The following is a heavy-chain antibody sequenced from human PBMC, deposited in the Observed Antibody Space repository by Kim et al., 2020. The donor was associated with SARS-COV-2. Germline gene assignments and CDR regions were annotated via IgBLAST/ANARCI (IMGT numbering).Heavy chain of an antibody. Sequence: ASVKVSCKASGYTFTSYGISWVRQAPGQGLEWMGWISAYNGNTNYAQKLQGRVTMTTDTSTSTAYMELRSLRSDDTAVYYCARGPSQNVDILTGYWTRYYYYGMDVWGQGTTVTVSS. V-gene: IGHV1-18*04. CDR1: GYTFTSYG. J-gene: IGHJ6*02. CDR2: ISAYNGNT. D-gene: IGHD3-9*01. CDR3: ARGPSQNVDILTGYWTRYYYYGMDV.